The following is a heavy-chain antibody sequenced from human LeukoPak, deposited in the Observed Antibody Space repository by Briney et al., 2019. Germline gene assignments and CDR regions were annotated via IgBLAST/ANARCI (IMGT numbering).Heavy chain of an antibody. Sequence: ASVKVSCKASGYTFTAYYPHWVRQAPGQGLEWMGWINPNSGGTNYAQKFQGRVTMTRDTSISTAYMELSRLRSDDTAVYYCARDRGYSYGLALDYWGQGTLVTVSS. CDR3: ARDRGYSYGLALDY. D-gene: IGHD5-18*01. V-gene: IGHV1-2*02. J-gene: IGHJ4*02. CDR1: GYTFTAYY. CDR2: INPNSGGT.